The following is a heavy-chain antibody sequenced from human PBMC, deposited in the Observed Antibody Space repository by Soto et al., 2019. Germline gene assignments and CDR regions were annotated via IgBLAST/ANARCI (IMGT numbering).Heavy chain of an antibody. J-gene: IGHJ3*02. CDR3: AKGASTSDAFDI. CDR1: GFTFSSYG. Sequence: QVQLVESGGGVVQPGRSLRLSCAASGFTFSSYGMHWVRQAPGKGLEWVAVISYDGSNKYYADSVKGRFTISRDNSKNTLYLQMNSLRAEDTAVYYCAKGASTSDAFDIWGHGTMVTVSS. D-gene: IGHD2-2*01. CDR2: ISYDGSNK. V-gene: IGHV3-30*18.